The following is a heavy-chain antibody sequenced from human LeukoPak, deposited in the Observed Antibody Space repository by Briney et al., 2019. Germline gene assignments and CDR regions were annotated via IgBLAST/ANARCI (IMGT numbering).Heavy chain of an antibody. CDR2: ISYDGSNK. D-gene: IGHD5-24*01. J-gene: IGHJ4*02. CDR1: GFTFSSYA. CDR3: ARGRGGDGYNWLCYFDY. Sequence: PGRSLRLSCAASGFTFSSYAMHWVRQAPGEGLEWVAVISYDGSNKYYADSVKGRFTISRDNSKNTLYLQMNSLRSEDTAVYYCARGRGGDGYNWLCYFDYWGQGTLVTVSS. V-gene: IGHV3-30-3*01.